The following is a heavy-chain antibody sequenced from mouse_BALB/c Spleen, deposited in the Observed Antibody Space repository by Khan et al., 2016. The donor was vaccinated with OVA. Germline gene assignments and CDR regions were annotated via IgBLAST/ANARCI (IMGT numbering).Heavy chain of an antibody. V-gene: IGHV9-1*02. CDR3: ARGASDWYCDV. CDR1: GYTFTNYG. J-gene: IGHJ1*01. Sequence: QIQLVQSGPELKKPGETVKISCKASGYTFTNYGMNWVKQAPGKGLKWMGWINTYTGEPTYTDDFKGRFAFSLETSASTAYLQINNLKNEDMATXACARGASDWYCDVWGAGTTVTVSS. CDR2: INTYTGEP.